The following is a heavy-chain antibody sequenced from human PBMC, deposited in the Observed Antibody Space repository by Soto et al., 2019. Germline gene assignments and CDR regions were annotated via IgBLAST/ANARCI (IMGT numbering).Heavy chain of an antibody. V-gene: IGHV4-61*01. CDR2: ISYSGST. D-gene: IGHD6-13*01. Sequence: SETLSLTCSVSGGSVSSGSYYWSWIRQPPGKGLEWIGYISYSGSTNYNPSLKSRVTISVDTSKNQFSLKLSSVTAADTAVFYCSSARGGGNRIAAAGSLGYWGQGTLVTVSS. J-gene: IGHJ4*02. CDR3: SSARGGGNRIAAAGSLGY. CDR1: GGSVSSGSYY.